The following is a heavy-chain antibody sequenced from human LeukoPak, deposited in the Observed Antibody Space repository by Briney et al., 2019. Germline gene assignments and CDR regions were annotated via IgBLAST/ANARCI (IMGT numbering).Heavy chain of an antibody. Sequence: SETLSLTCAVSGGSISSGGYSWSWIRQPPGKGLEWIGEINHSGSTNYNPSLKSRVTISVDTSKNQFSLKLSSVTAADAAVYYCARVGRQQPPLRYYYMDVWGKGTTVTVSS. J-gene: IGHJ6*03. D-gene: IGHD6-13*01. CDR2: INHSGST. V-gene: IGHV4-34*01. CDR3: ARVGRQQPPLRYYYMDV. CDR1: GGSISSGGYS.